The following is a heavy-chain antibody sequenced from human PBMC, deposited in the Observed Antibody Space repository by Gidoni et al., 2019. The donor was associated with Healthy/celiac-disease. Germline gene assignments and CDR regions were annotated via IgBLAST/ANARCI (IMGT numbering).Heavy chain of an antibody. D-gene: IGHD6-19*01. V-gene: IGHV4-59*08. J-gene: IGHJ4*02. CDR2: IYYSGST. CDR3: ARRMAASSGWGWDY. CDR1: GGSISSYY. Sequence: QVQLQESGPGLVTPSETLSLTCTVSGGSISSYYWSWIRQPPGKGLEWIGYIYYSGSTHYNPSLKSRVTISVDTSKNQFSLKLSSVTAADTAVYYCARRMAASSGWGWDYWGQGTLVTVSS.